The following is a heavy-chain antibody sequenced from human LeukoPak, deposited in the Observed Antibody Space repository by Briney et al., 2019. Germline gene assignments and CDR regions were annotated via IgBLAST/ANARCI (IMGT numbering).Heavy chain of an antibody. CDR3: ARVDCSSTSCYSPPYYYYMDV. CDR2: IYHSGST. D-gene: IGHD2-2*01. CDR1: GYSISSGYY. V-gene: IGHV4-38-2*02. Sequence: PSETLSLTCTVSGYSISSGYYWGWIRQPPGKGPEWIGSIYHSGSTYYNPSLKSRVTISVDTSKNQFSLKLSSVTAADTAVYYCARVDCSSTSCYSPPYYYYMDVWGKGTTVTVSS. J-gene: IGHJ6*03.